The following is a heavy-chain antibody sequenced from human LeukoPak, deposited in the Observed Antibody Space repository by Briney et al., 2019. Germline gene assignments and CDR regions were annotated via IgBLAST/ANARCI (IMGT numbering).Heavy chain of an antibody. CDR1: GFTFSSYA. CDR3: ARRLRTYPSNWFYP. Sequence: GGSLRLSCAASGFTFSSYAMHWVSQAPGKGLEWVAVISYVGRNKYYADSVKGRFTISRDNSKNTLYLQMNSLRTGDTAVYYCARRLRTYPSNWFYPCGQGTLVTVSS. CDR2: ISYVGRNK. V-gene: IGHV3-30-3*01. D-gene: IGHD1/OR15-1a*01. J-gene: IGHJ5*02.